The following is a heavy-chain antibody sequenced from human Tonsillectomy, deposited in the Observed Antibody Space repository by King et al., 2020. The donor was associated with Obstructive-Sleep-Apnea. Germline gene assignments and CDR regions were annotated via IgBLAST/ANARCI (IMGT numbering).Heavy chain of an antibody. Sequence: QLQESGPGLVKPSETLSLTCTVSGDSISSSGYYWGWIRQPPGKGLEWIGSIYVSGTTYYNPSLKSRVTISVDMSKNQFSLKLSSVTAADTAVYYCARTGWDQTGYYYYGMDVWGQGTTVTVSS. J-gene: IGHJ6*02. CDR1: GDSISSSGYY. CDR2: IYVSGTT. CDR3: ARTGWDQTGYYYYGMDV. V-gene: IGHV4-39*07. D-gene: IGHD1-26*01.